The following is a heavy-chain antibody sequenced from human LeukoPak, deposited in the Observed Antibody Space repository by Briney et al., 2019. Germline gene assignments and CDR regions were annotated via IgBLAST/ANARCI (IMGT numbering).Heavy chain of an antibody. CDR2: IYYSGST. J-gene: IGHJ3*02. D-gene: IGHD2-21*02. CDR1: GGSISSYY. Sequence: SETLSLTCTVSGGSISSYYWSWIRQPPGKGLEWIGYIYYSGSTNYNPSLKSRVTISVDTSKNQFSLKLSSVTAADTAVYYCARVVTRPDAFDIWGQGTMVTVSS. V-gene: IGHV4-59*01. CDR3: ARVVTRPDAFDI.